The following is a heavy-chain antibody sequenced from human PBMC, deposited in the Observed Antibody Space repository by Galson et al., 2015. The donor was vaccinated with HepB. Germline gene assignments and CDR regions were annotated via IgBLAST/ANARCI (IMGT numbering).Heavy chain of an antibody. J-gene: IGHJ4*02. CDR1: GFTFSSYG. V-gene: IGHV3-30*18. D-gene: IGHD3-3*01. CDR2: ISYDGSNK. Sequence: SLRLSCAASGFTFSSYGMHWVRQAPGKGLEWVAVISYDGSNKYYADSVKGRFTISRDNSKNTLYLQMNSLRAEDTAVYYCAKTSSSGGGYVLHYWGQGTLVTVSS. CDR3: AKTSSSGGGYVLHY.